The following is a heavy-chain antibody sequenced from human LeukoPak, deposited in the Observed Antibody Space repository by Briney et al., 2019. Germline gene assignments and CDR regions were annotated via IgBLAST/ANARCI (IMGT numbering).Heavy chain of an antibody. J-gene: IGHJ4*02. D-gene: IGHD5-18*01. CDR2: INGGGSIT. Sequence: PGGSLRLFCTASGFTFSDYGMSWARQAPGEGLEWVSAINGGGSITYYADSVKGRFTITRKNSKNTLYMQINSLRAEDAAIYYCAQRGYNYGGYDSWGQGTLVTVSS. CDR3: AQRGYNYGGYDS. CDR1: GFTFSDYG. V-gene: IGHV3-23*01.